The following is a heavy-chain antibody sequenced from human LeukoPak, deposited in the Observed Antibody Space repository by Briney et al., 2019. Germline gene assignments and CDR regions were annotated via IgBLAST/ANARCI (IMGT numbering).Heavy chain of an antibody. Sequence: SQTLSLTFTVSGGSISSGGYYWSSIRQHPGKGLEWIGYIYYSGSTYYNPSLKSRVTISVDTSKNQFSLKLSSVTAADTAVYYCARAPYYYDGPSPYYFDYWGQGTLVTVSS. D-gene: IGHD3-22*01. V-gene: IGHV4-31*03. CDR1: GGSISSGGYY. CDR2: IYYSGST. CDR3: ARAPYYYDGPSPYYFDY. J-gene: IGHJ4*02.